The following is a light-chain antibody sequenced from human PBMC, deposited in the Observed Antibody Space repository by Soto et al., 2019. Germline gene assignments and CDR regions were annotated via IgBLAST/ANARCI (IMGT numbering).Light chain of an antibody. Sequence: DIVLTQSPGTLSLSPGERATLSCRASQRVSSTHLAWYQQTPGRAPRLLIYGAPNRATGIPDRFSGSGSGRAFTLTTKRLEPEDFALYFCQQYGNSTRFTFGPGTKVDLK. CDR2: GAP. CDR1: QRVSSTH. J-gene: IGKJ3*01. CDR3: QQYGNSTRFT. V-gene: IGKV3-20*01.